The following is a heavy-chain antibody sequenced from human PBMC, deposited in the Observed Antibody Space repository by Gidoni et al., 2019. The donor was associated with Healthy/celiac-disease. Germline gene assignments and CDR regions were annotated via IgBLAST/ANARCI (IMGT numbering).Heavy chain of an antibody. Sequence: EVQLVESGGVVVQPGGSLRLSCAASGFTFDDYAMHWVRQAPGKGLEWVSLISWDGGSTYYADSVKGRFTISRDNSKNSLYLQMNSLRAEDTALYYCAKDRQYYYDSSGYGGFDYWGQGTLVTVSS. CDR2: ISWDGGST. J-gene: IGHJ4*02. CDR1: GFTFDDYA. V-gene: IGHV3-43D*03. D-gene: IGHD3-22*01. CDR3: AKDRQYYYDSSGYGGFDY.